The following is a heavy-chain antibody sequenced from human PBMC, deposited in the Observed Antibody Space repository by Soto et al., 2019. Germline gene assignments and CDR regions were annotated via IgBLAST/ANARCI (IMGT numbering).Heavy chain of an antibody. CDR3: ARGPLWGLYSGPPSVRYYFDY. D-gene: IGHD5-12*01. CDR2: ISSSSSYI. Sequence: GGSLRLSCAASGFTFSSYSMNWVRQAPGKGLEWVSSISSSSSYIYYADSVKGRFTISRDNAKNSLYLQMNSLRAEDTAVYYCARGPLWGLYSGPPSVRYYFDYWGQGTLVTVSS. J-gene: IGHJ4*02. V-gene: IGHV3-21*01. CDR1: GFTFSSYS.